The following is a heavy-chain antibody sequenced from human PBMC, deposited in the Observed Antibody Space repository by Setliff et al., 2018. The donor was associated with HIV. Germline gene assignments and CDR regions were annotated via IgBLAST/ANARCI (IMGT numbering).Heavy chain of an antibody. CDR3: ARDPTTGVDY. J-gene: IGHJ4*02. Sequence: SETLSLTCVVYGGSFTNFYWSWIRQPPGKGLECIGEINHSGITNYNPSLKSRATMSLDTSKNQFSLKLNSVTAADTAMYYCARDPTTGVDYWGQGTLVTVSS. CDR1: GGSFTNFY. V-gene: IGHV4-34*01. CDR2: INHSGIT. D-gene: IGHD4-4*01.